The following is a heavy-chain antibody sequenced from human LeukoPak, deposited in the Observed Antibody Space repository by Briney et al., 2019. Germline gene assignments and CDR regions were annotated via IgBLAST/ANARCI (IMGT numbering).Heavy chain of an antibody. CDR1: GFTFSNYA. CDR2: ISGRDGST. CDR3: ARIDKSNGYYGLFDY. Sequence: GGSLRLSCAASGFTFSNYAMNWVRQAPEKGLEWVSTISGRDGSTYYGDSVKGRFTISRDNSKNTLSLQMNSLRAEDTAVYYCARIDKSNGYYGLFDYWGQGILVTVSS. V-gene: IGHV3-23*01. D-gene: IGHD3-22*01. J-gene: IGHJ4*02.